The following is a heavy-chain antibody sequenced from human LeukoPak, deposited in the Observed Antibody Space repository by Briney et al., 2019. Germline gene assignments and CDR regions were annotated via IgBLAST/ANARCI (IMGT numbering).Heavy chain of an antibody. V-gene: IGHV3-9*01. Sequence: GRSLRLSCAASGFTFDDYAMLWVRQAPGKGLEWVSGISWNSGSIGYADSVKGRFTISRDNAKNSLYLQMNSLRAEDTALYYCAKDFTAMVRGGDYWGQGTLVTVSS. CDR3: AKDFTAMVRGGDY. CDR2: ISWNSGSI. CDR1: GFTFDDYA. J-gene: IGHJ4*02. D-gene: IGHD5-18*01.